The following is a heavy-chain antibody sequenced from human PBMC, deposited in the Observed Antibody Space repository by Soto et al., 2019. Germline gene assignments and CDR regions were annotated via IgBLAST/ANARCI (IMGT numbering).Heavy chain of an antibody. V-gene: IGHV3-30-3*01. Sequence: QVQLVESGGGVVQPGRSLRVSCAASGFTFSSYAMHWVRQAPGKGLEWVAVISYDGSNKYYADSVKGRFTISRDNSKNTLYLQMNSLRAEDTAVYYCARDGLGGSGWYVYYGMDVWGQGTTVTVSS. CDR2: ISYDGSNK. J-gene: IGHJ6*02. D-gene: IGHD6-19*01. CDR3: ARDGLGGSGWYVYYGMDV. CDR1: GFTFSSYA.